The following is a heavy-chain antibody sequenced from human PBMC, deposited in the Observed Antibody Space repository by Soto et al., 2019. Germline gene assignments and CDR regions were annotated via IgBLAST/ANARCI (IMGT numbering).Heavy chain of an antibody. CDR3: ARHETLRGDYDY. V-gene: IGHV4-34*01. CDR1: GGSFSGYY. D-gene: IGHD4-17*01. J-gene: IGHJ4*02. CDR2: INHSGST. Sequence: SETLSLTCAVYGGSFSGYYWSWIRQPPGKGLEWIGEINHSGSTNYNPSLKSRVTISVDTSKNQFSLKLSSVTAADTAVYYCARHETLRGDYDYWGQGTLVTVSS.